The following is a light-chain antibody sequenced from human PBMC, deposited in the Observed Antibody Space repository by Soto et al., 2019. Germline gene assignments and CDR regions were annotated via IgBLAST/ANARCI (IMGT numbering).Light chain of an antibody. V-gene: IGKV3-20*01. J-gene: IGKJ1*01. CDR3: QQYGTTPWT. CDR1: QSVSSSY. CDR2: GTS. Sequence: EMVLTQSPDTLSLSPGERATLSCRASQSVSSSYLAWYQHKPGQAPRLLISGTSSRATGIPDRFSGSGAGTDFTLTISRLEPEDFAVYYCQQYGTTPWTFGQGTKVDIK.